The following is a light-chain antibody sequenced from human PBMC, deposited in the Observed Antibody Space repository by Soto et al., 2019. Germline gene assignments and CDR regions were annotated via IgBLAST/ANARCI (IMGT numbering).Light chain of an antibody. CDR3: SSYTRRRTRV. CDR2: EVT. Sequence: QSALTQPASVSGSPGQSITISCTGASSDVGGYNSVSWYQQHPGKAPKLVIYEVTNRPSGISNRFSGSKSGNTASLTISGLQAEDEADYYCSSYTRRRTRVFGNGTKVTVL. CDR1: SSDVGGYNS. J-gene: IGLJ1*01. V-gene: IGLV2-14*01.